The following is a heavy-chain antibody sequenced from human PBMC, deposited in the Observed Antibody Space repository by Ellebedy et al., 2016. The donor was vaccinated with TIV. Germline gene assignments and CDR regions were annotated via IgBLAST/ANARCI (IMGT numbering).Heavy chain of an antibody. J-gene: IGHJ4*02. CDR3: ARGRIQYPYYFDY. CDR2: INHSGST. V-gene: IGHV4-34*01. D-gene: IGHD4-11*01. CDR1: GGSFSGYY. Sequence: SETLSLTCAVYGGSFSGYYWSWIRQPPGEGLEWIGEINHSGSTGYNPSLKSRVTVSVDTSKNQLSLRLSSVTAANTAVYYCARGRIQYPYYFDYWGQGTLVTVSS.